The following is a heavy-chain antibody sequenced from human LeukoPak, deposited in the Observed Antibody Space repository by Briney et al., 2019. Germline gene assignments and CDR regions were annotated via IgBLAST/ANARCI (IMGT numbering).Heavy chain of an antibody. Sequence: PSETLSLTCTVSSYSINSGYYWSWIRQPAGKGLEWIGRIYTSGSTNYNPSLKSRVTISVDTSKNQFSLKLSSVTAADTAVYYCARARIVGATFVFDYWGQGTLVTVSS. CDR1: SYSINSGYY. D-gene: IGHD1-26*01. V-gene: IGHV4-61*02. CDR2: IYTSGST. J-gene: IGHJ4*02. CDR3: ARARIVGATFVFDY.